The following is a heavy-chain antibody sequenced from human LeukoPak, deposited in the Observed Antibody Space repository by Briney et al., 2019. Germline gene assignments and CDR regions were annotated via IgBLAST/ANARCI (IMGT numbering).Heavy chain of an antibody. V-gene: IGHV4-59*10. CDR1: GGSFSGYY. CDR2: IYTSGST. D-gene: IGHD3-10*01. Sequence: PSETLSLTCAVYGGSFSGYYWSWIRQPAGKGLEWIGRIYTSGSTDYNPSLKSRVTMSVDTSQNRFFLKLTSVTAADTAVYYCAKYDSGSLLLWGQGTLVTVSS. J-gene: IGHJ4*02. CDR3: AKYDSGSLLL.